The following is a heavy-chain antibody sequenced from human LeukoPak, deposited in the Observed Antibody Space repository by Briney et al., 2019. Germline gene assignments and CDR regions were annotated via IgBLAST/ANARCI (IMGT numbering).Heavy chain of an antibody. CDR1: GIVFSTTA. CDR3: GKDGGQYSSGPEFDP. CDR2: ISGGGERT. Sequence: GGSLRLSCAAPGIVFSTTAMNWARQSPGRGLEWVSAISGGGERTFYADSVKGRFTISRDNSKNMLYLQMNSLRVDDTAIYFCGKDGGQYSSGPEFDPRGQGALVTVSS. D-gene: IGHD6-19*01. J-gene: IGHJ5*02. V-gene: IGHV3-23*01.